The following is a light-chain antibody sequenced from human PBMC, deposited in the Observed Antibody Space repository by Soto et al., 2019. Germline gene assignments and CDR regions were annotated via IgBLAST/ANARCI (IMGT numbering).Light chain of an antibody. V-gene: IGLV1-40*01. CDR2: GNS. CDR3: QSYDSSLSEV. CDR1: SSNIGAGYD. Sequence: QSVLTQPPSVSGAPGQRVTISCTGSSSNIGAGYDVHWYQQLPGTAPKLLINGNSNRPSGVPDRFSGSKSGTSASLAITGLQAEDEADYYCQSYDSSLSEVFGTGTKLTVL. J-gene: IGLJ1*01.